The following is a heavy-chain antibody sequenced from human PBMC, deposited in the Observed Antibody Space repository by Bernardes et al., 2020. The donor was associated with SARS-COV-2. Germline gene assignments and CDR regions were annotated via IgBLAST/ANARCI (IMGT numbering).Heavy chain of an antibody. CDR1: GFTVNNNY. Sequence: GGSLRLSCAASGFTVNNNYMSWVRHTPGKGLEWVSLISSSGSTYYADSVKGRFTISRDNSKKTLYLQMHSLRAEDTAVYYCAREYYDYWSSLPVGYFGMDVWGQGTTVTVSS. V-gene: IGHV3-53*01. CDR3: AREYYDYWSSLPVGYFGMDV. CDR2: ISSSGST. J-gene: IGHJ6*02. D-gene: IGHD3-3*01.